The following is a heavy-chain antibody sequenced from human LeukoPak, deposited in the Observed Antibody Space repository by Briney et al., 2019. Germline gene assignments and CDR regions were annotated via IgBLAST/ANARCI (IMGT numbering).Heavy chain of an antibody. CDR1: GYSFTNYY. J-gene: IGHJ4*02. D-gene: IGHD3-10*01. CDR2: IHPNDGDT. V-gene: IGHV1-46*01. Sequence: GASVKVSCKASGYSFTNYYMHWVRQAPGQGLEWMGLIHPNDGDTKHAQEFQDRVTMTRDTSTSTVYMELSSLRSEDTAVYYCATYTQSGAQGVSDYWGQGTLVTVSS. CDR3: ATYTQSGAQGVSDY.